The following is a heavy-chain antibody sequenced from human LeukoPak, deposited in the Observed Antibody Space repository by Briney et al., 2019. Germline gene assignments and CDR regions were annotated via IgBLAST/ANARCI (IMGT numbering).Heavy chain of an antibody. Sequence: PSETLSLTCTVSGGSISSGGYYWSWIRQHPGKGLEWIGYIYYSGSTYYNPSLKSRVTISVATSKNQFSLKLSSVTAADTAVYYCARHYGGNSFDYWGQGTLVTVSS. CDR2: IYYSGST. J-gene: IGHJ4*02. V-gene: IGHV4-31*03. CDR1: GGSISSGGYY. D-gene: IGHD4-23*01. CDR3: ARHYGGNSFDY.